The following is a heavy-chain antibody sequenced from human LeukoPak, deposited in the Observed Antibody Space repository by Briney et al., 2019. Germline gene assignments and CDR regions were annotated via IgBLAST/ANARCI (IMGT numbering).Heavy chain of an antibody. V-gene: IGHV3-7*03. J-gene: IGHJ5*02. D-gene: IGHD3-10*01. CDR2: INRDGSEK. CDR1: GFTFSRYW. CDR3: AREKILRGVMIPWFDP. Sequence: GGSLRLSCATSGFTFSRYWMTWVRQAPGKGLEWVANINRDGSEKHYLDSVKGRVTISRDNAKNSLYLQLNGLRVADTAVYYCAREKILRGVMIPWFDPWGQGTLVTVSS.